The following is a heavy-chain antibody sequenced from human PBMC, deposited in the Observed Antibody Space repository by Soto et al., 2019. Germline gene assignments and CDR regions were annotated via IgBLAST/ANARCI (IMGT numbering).Heavy chain of an antibody. J-gene: IGHJ4*02. V-gene: IGHV2-5*02. CDR1: GFSLSTSGVG. CDR3: AHSRLLITMVLGVASFDY. Sequence: QITLKESGPPLVKPTQTLTLTCTFSGFSLSTSGVGVGWIRQPPGKALEWLALIYWDDDKRYSPSLKSRLTITKNTSKNQVILTMTNMDPVDTATYYSAHSRLLITMVLGVASFDYWGQATLISASS. D-gene: IGHD3-10*01. CDR2: IYWDDDK.